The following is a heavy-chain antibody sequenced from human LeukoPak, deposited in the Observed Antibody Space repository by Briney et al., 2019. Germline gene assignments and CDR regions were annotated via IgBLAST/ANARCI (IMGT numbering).Heavy chain of an antibody. D-gene: IGHD3-3*01. CDR3: ARDSNWSGYKS. J-gene: IGHJ5*02. V-gene: IGHV3-21*01. CDR1: GLTFSSYS. Sequence: GGSLRLSCAASGLTFSSYSMNWVRQAPGKGLEWVSSISSSSSSIYYADSVKGRFTNSRDNAKNSLYLQMNSLRAEDTAVYYCARDSNWSGYKSWGQGTLVTVSS. CDR2: ISSSSSSI.